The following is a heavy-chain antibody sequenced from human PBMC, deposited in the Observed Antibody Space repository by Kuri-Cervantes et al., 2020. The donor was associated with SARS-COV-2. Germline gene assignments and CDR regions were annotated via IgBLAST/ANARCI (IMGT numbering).Heavy chain of an antibody. Sequence: SETLSLTCAVSGYSIRSGYYWGWIRQPPGMGLEWIGSMYHSGNTHYNPSLKSRVTMSVDTSKNQFSLKLSSVTAADTAVYYCARDRRIVGASSNWFDPWGQGTLVTVSS. D-gene: IGHD1-26*01. CDR3: ARDRRIVGASSNWFDP. V-gene: IGHV4-38-2*02. J-gene: IGHJ5*02. CDR2: MYHSGNT. CDR1: GYSIRSGYY.